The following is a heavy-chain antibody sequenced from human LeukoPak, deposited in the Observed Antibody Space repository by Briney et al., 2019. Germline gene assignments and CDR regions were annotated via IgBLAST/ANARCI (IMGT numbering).Heavy chain of an antibody. J-gene: IGHJ4*02. Sequence: SETLSLTCTVSGGSISSSSYYWGWIRQPPGKGLEWIGSIYYSGSTYYNPSLKSRVTISVDTSKNQFFLKLSAVTAADTAVYYCARDDRLYYYDSSGYYYNYWGQGTLVTVSS. V-gene: IGHV4-39*07. CDR1: GGSISSSSYY. CDR3: ARDDRLYYYDSSGYYYNY. D-gene: IGHD3-22*01. CDR2: IYYSGST.